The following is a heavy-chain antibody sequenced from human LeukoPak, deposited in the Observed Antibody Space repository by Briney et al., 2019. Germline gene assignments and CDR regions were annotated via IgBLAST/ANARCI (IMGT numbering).Heavy chain of an antibody. Sequence: SETLSLTCSVSGGSISTHYLSWIRQPPGKGLEWIGYMDYSGSTNYNPSLKSRVAISVDTSKNQFSLNVTSLTAADTAVYYCARARYSSSSRFDHWGQGTLVTVSS. V-gene: IGHV4-59*11. CDR1: GGSISTHY. CDR3: ARARYSSSSRFDH. D-gene: IGHD6-6*01. CDR2: MDYSGST. J-gene: IGHJ4*02.